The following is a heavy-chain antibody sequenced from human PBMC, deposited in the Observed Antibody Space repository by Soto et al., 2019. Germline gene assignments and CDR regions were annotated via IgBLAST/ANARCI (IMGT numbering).Heavy chain of an antibody. CDR2: IKHSGST. V-gene: IGHV4-34*01. D-gene: IGHD4-17*01. CDR1: GGSFSGYY. Sequence: QVQLQQWGAGLLKPSETLSLTCAVYGGSFSGYYWSWIRQPPGKGLEWIGEIKHSGSTNYNPSLKSRVTISVDTSKNQFSLKLSSVTAADTAVYYCARADDYGDYVREGWFDPWGQGTLVTVSS. J-gene: IGHJ5*02. CDR3: ARADDYGDYVREGWFDP.